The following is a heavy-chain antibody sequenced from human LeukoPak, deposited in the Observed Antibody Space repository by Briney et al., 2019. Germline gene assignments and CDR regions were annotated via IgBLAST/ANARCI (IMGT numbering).Heavy chain of an antibody. V-gene: IGHV3-21*01. J-gene: IGHJ4*02. Sequence: GGSLRLSCEGSGFTLSSYSMNWVRQAPGKGLEWVSSISSSSSYIYYADSVKGRFSISRDNAKNSVYLQMDSLRAEDTAEYYCAREYSSNWYPFDYWGQGILVTVSS. CDR1: GFTLSSYS. CDR3: AREYSSNWYPFDY. D-gene: IGHD6-13*01. CDR2: ISSSSSYI.